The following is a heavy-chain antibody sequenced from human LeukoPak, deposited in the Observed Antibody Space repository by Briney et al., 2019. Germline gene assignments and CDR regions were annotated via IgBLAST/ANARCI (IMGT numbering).Heavy chain of an antibody. CDR2: ISDSGGIT. D-gene: IGHD3-10*01. J-gene: IGHJ4*02. Sequence: SGGSLRLSCAVSGITLSNYGMSWVRQAPGKGLEWVAGISDSGGITNYADSVKGRFTISRDNPKNTLYLRMNSLRAEDTAVYFCAKRGVVIRAVIIVGFHKEAYYFDYWGQGALVTVS. V-gene: IGHV3-23*01. CDR1: GITLSNYG. CDR3: AKRGVVIRAVIIVGFHKEAYYFDY.